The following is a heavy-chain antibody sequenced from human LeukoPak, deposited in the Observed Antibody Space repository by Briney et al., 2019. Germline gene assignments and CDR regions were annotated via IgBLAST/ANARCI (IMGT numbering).Heavy chain of an antibody. V-gene: IGHV3-21*01. Sequence: KPGGSLRLSCEASGFTFSNYNMNWVRQAPGKGLEWVSSISSSSSYMYYADSLKGRFTISRDNAKNSLYLQMNSLRAEDTAVYYCARGFHRRVYDSGGYSPYWGQGTLVTVSS. J-gene: IGHJ4*02. D-gene: IGHD3-22*01. CDR2: ISSSSSYM. CDR1: GFTFSNYN. CDR3: ARGFHRRVYDSGGYSPY.